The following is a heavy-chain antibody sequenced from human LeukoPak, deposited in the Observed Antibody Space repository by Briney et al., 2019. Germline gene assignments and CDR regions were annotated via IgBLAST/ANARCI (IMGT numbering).Heavy chain of an antibody. J-gene: IGHJ2*01. CDR2: INTSGNI. CDR1: GASVSSYF. V-gene: IGHV4-4*07. CDR3: ATSFNNYWYIDL. D-gene: IGHD1/OR15-1a*01. Sequence: PSETLSLTCTVSGASVSSYFWSWIRQPAGKGLEWIGRINTSGNINYNPSLKTRVTMSVDTSKNQFSLKLNSATAADTAVYYCATSFNNYWYIDLWGRGTLVTVSS.